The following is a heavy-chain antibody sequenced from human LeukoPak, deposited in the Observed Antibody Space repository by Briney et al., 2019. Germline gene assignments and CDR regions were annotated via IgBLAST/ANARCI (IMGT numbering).Heavy chain of an antibody. CDR2: IYPGDSDT. J-gene: IGHJ3*02. CDR3: ARQASYDAFDI. CDR1: GYSFTSYW. Sequence: GESLKISCKGSGYSFTSYWIGWVRQMPGKGLEWMGVIYPGDSDTTYSPSFQGQVTISADKSISTAYLQWSSLKASDAAMYYCARQASYDAFDIWGQGTRVTVSS. V-gene: IGHV5-51*01.